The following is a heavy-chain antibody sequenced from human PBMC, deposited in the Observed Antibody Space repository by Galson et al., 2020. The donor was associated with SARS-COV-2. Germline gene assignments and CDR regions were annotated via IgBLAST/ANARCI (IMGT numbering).Heavy chain of an antibody. CDR1: GFTFSSYG. Sequence: GGSLRLSCAASGFTFSSYGMHWVRQAPGKGLEWVAVISYDGSNKYYADSVKGRFTISRDNSKNTLYLQMNSLRAEDTAVYYCAKDNQYSSQYGMDVWGQGTTVTVSS. J-gene: IGHJ6*02. V-gene: IGHV3-30*18. CDR3: AKDNQYSSQYGMDV. D-gene: IGHD6-6*01. CDR2: ISYDGSNK.